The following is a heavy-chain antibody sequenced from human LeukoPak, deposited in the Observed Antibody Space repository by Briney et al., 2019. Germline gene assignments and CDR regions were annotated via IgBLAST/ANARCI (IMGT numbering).Heavy chain of an antibody. CDR1: GGSFSGYY. CDR3: ARTIAAAGTGGLAYFDY. CDR2: INHSGST. D-gene: IGHD6-13*01. V-gene: IGHV4-34*01. J-gene: IGHJ4*02. Sequence: SETLSLTCAVYGGSFSGYYWSWIRQPPGKGLEWIGEINHSGSTNYNPSLKSRVTISVDTSKNQFSLKLSSVTAADTAVYYCARTIAAAGTGGLAYFDYWAREPWSPSPQ.